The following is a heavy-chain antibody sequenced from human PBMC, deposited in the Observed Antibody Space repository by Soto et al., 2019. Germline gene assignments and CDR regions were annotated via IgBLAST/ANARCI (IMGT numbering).Heavy chain of an antibody. J-gene: IGHJ6*02. CDR1: GVSVSTYY. V-gene: IGHV4-59*02. CDR3: ARGRAVRRGYSGYDRYYYYGMDV. D-gene: IGHD5-12*01. CDR2: IYYSGST. Sequence: SETLSLTCHVSGVSVSTYYWIWTRQPPGKGLEWIGYIYYSGSTNYNPSLKSRVTISVDTSKNQFSLKLSSVTAADTAVYYCARGRAVRRGYSGYDRYYYYGMDVWGQGTTVTVP.